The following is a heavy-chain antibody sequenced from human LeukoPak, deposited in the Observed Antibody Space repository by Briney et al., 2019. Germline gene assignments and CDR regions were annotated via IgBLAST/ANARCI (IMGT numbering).Heavy chain of an antibody. V-gene: IGHV3-7*01. CDR2: IKQDGSEK. J-gene: IGHJ4*02. D-gene: IGHD7-27*01. CDR1: GLTFSNYW. Sequence: GGSLRLSCAASGLTFSNYWMNWVRQAPGRGLEWVANIKQDGSEKNYVDSVKGRFTISRDNAKNSLYLQMNSLRAEDTAVYYCARDLKKLNGDRFFDYWGQGTLVTVSS. CDR3: ARDLKKLNGDRFFDY.